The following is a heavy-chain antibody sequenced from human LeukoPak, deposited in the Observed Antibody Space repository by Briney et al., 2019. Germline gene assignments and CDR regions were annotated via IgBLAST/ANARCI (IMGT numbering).Heavy chain of an antibody. J-gene: IGHJ6*03. CDR3: ARARATMVRGVTYYYYYYMDV. CDR2: ISAYNGNT. V-gene: IGHV1-18*01. D-gene: IGHD3-10*01. CDR1: GYTFTSYG. Sequence: SVKVSCKASGYTFTSYGISWVRQAPGQGLEWMGWISAYNGNTNYAQKLQGRVTMTTDTSTSTAYMELRSLRSDNTAVYYCARARATMVRGVTYYYYYYMDVWGKGTTVTVSS.